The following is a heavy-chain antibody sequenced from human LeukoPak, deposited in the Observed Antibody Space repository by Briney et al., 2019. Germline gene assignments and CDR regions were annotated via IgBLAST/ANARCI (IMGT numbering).Heavy chain of an antibody. CDR3: ASMSQLWFGYYYMDV. J-gene: IGHJ6*03. CDR2: INHSGST. Sequence: SETLCLTCAVYGGSFSGYYWSWIRQPPGKGLEWIGEINHSGSTNYNPSLKSRVTISVDTSKNQFSLKLSSVTAADTAVYYCASMSQLWFGYYYMDVWGKGTTVTISS. D-gene: IGHD5-18*01. V-gene: IGHV4-34*01. CDR1: GGSFSGYY.